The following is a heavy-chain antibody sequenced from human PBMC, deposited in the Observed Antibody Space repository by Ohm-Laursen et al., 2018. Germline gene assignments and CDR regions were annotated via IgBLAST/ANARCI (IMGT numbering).Heavy chain of an antibody. CDR1: GFTFSTYE. J-gene: IGHJ4*02. V-gene: IGHV3-48*03. CDR2: ISSGGSTI. CDR3: ARELGIPVTPIDY. D-gene: IGHD2-2*01. Sequence: SLRLSCAASGFTFSTYEMNWVRQAPGEGLEWVSYISSGGSTIYYADSVKGRFTISRDNAKNSLYLQMNGLRAEDTAVYYCARELGIPVTPIDYWGQGTLVTVSS.